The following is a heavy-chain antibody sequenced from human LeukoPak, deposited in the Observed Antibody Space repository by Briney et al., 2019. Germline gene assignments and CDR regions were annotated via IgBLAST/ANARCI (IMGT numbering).Heavy chain of an antibody. V-gene: IGHV1-46*01. CDR1: GYIFTSYY. J-gene: IGHJ5*02. CDR3: AREDRGSYSSHWFDP. Sequence: GASVKVSCKASGYIFTSYYMHWVRQAPGQGLEWMGIINPSGGSTSYAQKFQGRVTMTRDMSTSTVYMELSSLRSEDTAVYYCAREDRGSYSSHWFDPWGQGTLVTVSS. CDR2: INPSGGST. D-gene: IGHD1-26*01.